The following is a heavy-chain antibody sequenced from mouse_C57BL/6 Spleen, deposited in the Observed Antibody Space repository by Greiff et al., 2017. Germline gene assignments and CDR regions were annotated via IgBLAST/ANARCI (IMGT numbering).Heavy chain of an antibody. D-gene: IGHD1-1*01. V-gene: IGHV5-4*01. CDR2: ISDGGSYT. CDR1: GFTFSSYA. CDR3: ARDRAVPRGYYAMDY. Sequence: EVHLVESGGGLVKPGGSLKLSCAASGFTFSSYAMSWVRQTPEKRLEWVATISDGGSYTYYPDNVTGRFTISRDNSNNNLYLQMSHLKSEDTAMYYWARDRAVPRGYYAMDYWGQGTSVTVSS. J-gene: IGHJ4*01.